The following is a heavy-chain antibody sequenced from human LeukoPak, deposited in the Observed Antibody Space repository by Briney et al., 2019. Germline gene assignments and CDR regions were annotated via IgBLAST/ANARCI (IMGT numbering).Heavy chain of an antibody. V-gene: IGHV1-69*13. CDR1: GGTFSSYA. J-gene: IGHJ4*02. Sequence: ASVNVSCKASGGTFSSYAISWVRQAPGQGLEWMGGIIPIFGTANYAQKFQGRVTITADESTSTAYMELSSLRSEDTAVYYYARGGLGDILTGYFPIDYWGQGTLVTVSS. CDR2: IIPIFGTA. CDR3: ARGGLGDILTGYFPIDY. D-gene: IGHD3-9*01.